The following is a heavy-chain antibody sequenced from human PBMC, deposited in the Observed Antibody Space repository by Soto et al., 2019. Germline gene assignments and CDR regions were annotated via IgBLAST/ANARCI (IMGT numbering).Heavy chain of an antibody. D-gene: IGHD3-10*01. V-gene: IGHV4-31*03. CDR2: IYYSGST. Sequence: SDTLSLTCTVSGGSISSGGYYWSWIRQHPGKGLEWIGYIYYSGSTYYNPSLKSRVTISVDTSKNQFSLKLSSVTAADTAVYYCARDRFGTNWFDPWGQGTLVTVSS. J-gene: IGHJ5*02. CDR1: GGSISSGGYY. CDR3: ARDRFGTNWFDP.